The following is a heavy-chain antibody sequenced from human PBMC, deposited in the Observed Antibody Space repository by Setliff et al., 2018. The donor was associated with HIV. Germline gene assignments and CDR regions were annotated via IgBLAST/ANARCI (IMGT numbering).Heavy chain of an antibody. D-gene: IGHD6-25*01. CDR2: LYGSGDT. Sequence: PGGSLRLSCAASGFTLSNTYMAWVRQAPGKRPEWVSTLYGSGDTYHADSVKGRFTPSRDTSKNTMYLQMNSLRHEDTALYYCARVLPYNSALDNWGQGTLVTVSS. CDR1: GFTLSNTY. J-gene: IGHJ4*02. V-gene: IGHV3-66*02. CDR3: ARVLPYNSALDN.